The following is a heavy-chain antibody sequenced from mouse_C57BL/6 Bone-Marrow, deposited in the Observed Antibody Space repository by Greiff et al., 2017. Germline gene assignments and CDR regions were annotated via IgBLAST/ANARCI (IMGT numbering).Heavy chain of an antibody. CDR2: IDPENGDT. Sequence: VQLQQSGAELVRPGASVKLSCTASGFNIKDDYMHWVKQRPEQGLEWIGWIDPENGDTEYASKFQGKATITADTSSNTAYLQLSSLTSEDTAVYDCTTYSNPYYAMDDWGQGTSVTVSS. CDR3: TTYSNPYYAMDD. D-gene: IGHD2-5*01. J-gene: IGHJ4*01. CDR1: GFNIKDDY. V-gene: IGHV14-4*01.